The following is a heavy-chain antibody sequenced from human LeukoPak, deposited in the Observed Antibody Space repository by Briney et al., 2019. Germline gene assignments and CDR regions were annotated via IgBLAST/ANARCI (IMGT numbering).Heavy chain of an antibody. V-gene: IGHV4-59*11. CDR3: ASLRGGTPSY. CDR2: INYSGTT. J-gene: IGHJ4*02. Sequence: SETLSLTCTASGGSIGSHFWNWIRQPPGKGLEWIGYINYSGTTSYNPSLKSRITLSIDTSKNQFSLKVNSVTAADTAVYYCASLRGGTPSYWGQGTPVTVSS. CDR1: GGSIGSHF. D-gene: IGHD3-16*01.